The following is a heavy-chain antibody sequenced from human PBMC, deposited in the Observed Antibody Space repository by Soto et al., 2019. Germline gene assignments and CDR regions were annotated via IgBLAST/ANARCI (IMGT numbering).Heavy chain of an antibody. CDR2: IKSKTDGGTT. D-gene: IGHD3-16*02. CDR1: GFTFSNAW. V-gene: IGHV3-15*01. Sequence: VQLVESGGGLVKPGGSLRLSCAASGFTFSNAWMSWVRQAPGKGLEWVGRIKSKTDGGTTDYAAPVKGRFTISRDDSKNTLYLQMNSLKTEDTAVYYCTTTYYIWGSYRHPEEYYFDYWGQGTLVTVSS. CDR3: TTTYYIWGSYRHPEEYYFDY. J-gene: IGHJ4*02.